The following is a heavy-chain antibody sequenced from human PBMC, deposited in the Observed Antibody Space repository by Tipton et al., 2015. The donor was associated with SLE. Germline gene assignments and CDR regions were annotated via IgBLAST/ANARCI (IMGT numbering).Heavy chain of an antibody. V-gene: IGHV4-59*01. Sequence: TLSLTCTVSGGSISSYYWSWIRQPPGKGLEWIGYIYYSGSTNYNPSLKSRVTISVDTSKNQFSLKLSSVTAADTAVYYCARDYGYCSSTSCYPWYFDLWGRGTLVTFSS. CDR2: IYYSGST. J-gene: IGHJ2*01. CDR1: GGSISSYY. CDR3: ARDYGYCSSTSCYPWYFDL. D-gene: IGHD2-2*01.